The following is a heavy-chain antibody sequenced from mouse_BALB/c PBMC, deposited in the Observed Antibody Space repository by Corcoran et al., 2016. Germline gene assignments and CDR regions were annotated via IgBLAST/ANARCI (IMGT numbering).Heavy chain of an antibody. CDR2: INTYTGEP. J-gene: IGHJ4*01. Sequence: QIQLVQYGPELKKPGETVKISCKASGYTFTNYGMNWVKQATGKGLKWMGWINTYTGEPTYADDFKGRFAFSLETSASTAYLQINNLKNEDTATYFCAREPYAMDYWGQGTSVTVSS. CDR1: GYTFTNYG. CDR3: AREPYAMDY. V-gene: IGHV9-3-1*01.